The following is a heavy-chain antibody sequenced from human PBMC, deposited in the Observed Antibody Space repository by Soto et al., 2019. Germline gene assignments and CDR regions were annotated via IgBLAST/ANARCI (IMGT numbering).Heavy chain of an antibody. CDR3: ARRTLGYCSGGSCYSYGMDV. J-gene: IGHJ6*02. D-gene: IGHD2-15*01. CDR2: IYPGDSDT. V-gene: IGHV5-51*01. CDR1: GYRFTSYW. Sequence: GESLKISCKGSGYRFTSYWIGWVRQMPGKGLEWMGIIYPGDSDTRYSPSFQGQATISADKSISTAYLQWSSLKASDTAMYYCARRTLGYCSGGSCYSYGMDVWGQGTTVTVSS.